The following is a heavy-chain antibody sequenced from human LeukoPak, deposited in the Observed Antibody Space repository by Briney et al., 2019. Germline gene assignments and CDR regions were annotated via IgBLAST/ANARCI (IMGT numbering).Heavy chain of an antibody. V-gene: IGHV1-2*02. J-gene: IGHJ4*02. Sequence: ASVKVSCKASGYTFTGYYMHWVRQAPGQGLEWMGWINPNSGGTNYAQKFQGRVTMTRDTSISTAYMELGRLRSDDTAVYYCAIEAHGSGSYILFDYWGQGTLVTVSS. CDR1: GYTFTGYY. CDR2: INPNSGGT. D-gene: IGHD3-10*01. CDR3: AIEAHGSGSYILFDY.